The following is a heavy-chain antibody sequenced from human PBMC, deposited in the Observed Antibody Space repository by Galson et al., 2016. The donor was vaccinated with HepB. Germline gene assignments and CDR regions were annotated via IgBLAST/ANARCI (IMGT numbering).Heavy chain of an antibody. CDR3: ARVGGVAVAGTESLSWFDP. Sequence: SVKVSCKASGYTFSSYGIHWVRQAPGQGLEWMGWIRGYNGQTSYGQRFAYGLTLTTDTSTNTAYMELKSLTPGDTAVYYCARVGGVAVAGTESLSWFDPWGQGTRVTVAS. D-gene: IGHD6-19*01. V-gene: IGHV1-18*01. J-gene: IGHJ5*02. CDR2: IRGYNGQT. CDR1: GYTFSSYG.